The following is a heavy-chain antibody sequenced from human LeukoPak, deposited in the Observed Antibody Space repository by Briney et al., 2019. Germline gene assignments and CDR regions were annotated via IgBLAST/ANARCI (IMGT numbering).Heavy chain of an antibody. D-gene: IGHD5-18*01. V-gene: IGHV4-38-2*02. Sequence: SETLSLTCTVSGYSISSGYYWGWIRQPPGKGLEWIGRIYHSGSTYYNPSLKSRVTISVDTSKNQFSLKLSSVTAADTAVYYCASDRPPKYSGYSYGFFDYWGQGTLVTVS. CDR3: ASDRPPKYSGYSYGFFDY. CDR1: GYSISSGYY. J-gene: IGHJ4*02. CDR2: IYHSGST.